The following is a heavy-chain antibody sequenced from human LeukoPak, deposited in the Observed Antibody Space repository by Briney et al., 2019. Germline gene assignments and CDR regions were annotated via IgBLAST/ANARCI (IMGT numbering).Heavy chain of an antibody. CDR3: ARDFDFYATDQ. CDR1: GFSLSRYW. Sequence: GGSLRLSCEASGFSLSRYWRSWVRQAPGKWLEWVANIGKDGSWIHYVDSVEGRFTISRDNAKNSLYLQMNSLTADDTAVYYCARDFDFYATDQWGQGILVTVSS. CDR2: IGKDGSWI. V-gene: IGHV3-7*01. D-gene: IGHD2/OR15-2a*01. J-gene: IGHJ5*02.